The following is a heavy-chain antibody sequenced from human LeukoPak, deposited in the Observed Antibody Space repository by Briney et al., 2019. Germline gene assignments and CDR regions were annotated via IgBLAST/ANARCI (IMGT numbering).Heavy chain of an antibody. D-gene: IGHD3-9*01. J-gene: IGHJ4*02. CDR3: ARQNYDILTGYYIHRFFDY. CDR2: ISSSSSYI. V-gene: IGHV3-21*01. Sequence: GGSLRLSCAASGFTFGSYSMNWVRQAPGKGLEWVSSISSSSSYIYYADSVKGRFTISRDNAKNSLYLQMNSLRAEDTAVYYCARQNYDILTGYYIHRFFDYWGQGTLVTVSS. CDR1: GFTFGSYS.